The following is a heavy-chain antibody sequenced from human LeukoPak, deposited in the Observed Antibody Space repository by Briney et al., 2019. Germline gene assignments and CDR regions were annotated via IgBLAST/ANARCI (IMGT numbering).Heavy chain of an antibody. CDR3: AKPGTQWELNHGAFDY. Sequence: GRSLRLSCAASGFTFSSYGMHWVRQAPGKGLEWVAVISYDGSNKYYADSVKGRFTISRDNTKNTLYLQMNSLRAEDTAVYYCAKPGTQWELNHGAFDYWGQGTLVTVSS. J-gene: IGHJ4*02. CDR1: GFTFSSYG. CDR2: ISYDGSNK. D-gene: IGHD1-26*01. V-gene: IGHV3-30*18.